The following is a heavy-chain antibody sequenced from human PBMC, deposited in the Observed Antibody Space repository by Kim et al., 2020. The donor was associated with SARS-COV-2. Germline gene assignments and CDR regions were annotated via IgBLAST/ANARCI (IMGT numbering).Heavy chain of an antibody. D-gene: IGHD3-10*01. J-gene: IGHJ4*02. CDR2: IYYSGST. V-gene: IGHV4-39*07. CDR1: GGSISSSSYY. Sequence: SETLSLTCTVSGGSISSSSYYWGWIRQPPGKGLEWIGSIYYSGSTYYNPSLKSRVTISVDTSKNQFSLKLSSVTAADTAVYYCARRRVREYYFDYWGQGTLVTVSS. CDR3: ARRRVREYYFDY.